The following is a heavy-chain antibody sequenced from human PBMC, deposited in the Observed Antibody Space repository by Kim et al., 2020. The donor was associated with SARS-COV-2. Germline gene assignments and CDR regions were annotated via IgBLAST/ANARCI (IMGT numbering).Heavy chain of an antibody. V-gene: IGHV3-23*01. CDR3: AKDQGWDFFDY. J-gene: IGHJ4*02. CDR1: GFTLSNFA. Sequence: GGSLRLSCAASGFTLSNFAMTWVRQAPGKGLEWVSAITPSGSSTNYADSVRGRFTISRDNSRNALYLQMNSLRAEDTAVYFCAKDQGWDFFDYWGQGTLVTVSS. CDR2: ITPSGSST. D-gene: IGHD6-19*01.